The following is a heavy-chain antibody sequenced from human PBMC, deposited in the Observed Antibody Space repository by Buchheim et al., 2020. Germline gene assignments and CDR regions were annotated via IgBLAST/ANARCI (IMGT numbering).Heavy chain of an antibody. CDR1: GGSISSGSYY. CDR2: IYTSGST. J-gene: IGHJ6*02. CDR3: ARAAPSFRMGFNYYGMDV. V-gene: IGHV4-61*02. Sequence: QVQLQESGPGLVKPSQTLSLTCTVSGGSISSGSYYWSWIRQPAVKGLEWIGRIYTSGSTNYNPSLKSRVTISVDTSKNQFSLKLSSVTAADTAVYYCARAAPSFRMGFNYYGMDVWGQGTT. D-gene: IGHD2-15*01.